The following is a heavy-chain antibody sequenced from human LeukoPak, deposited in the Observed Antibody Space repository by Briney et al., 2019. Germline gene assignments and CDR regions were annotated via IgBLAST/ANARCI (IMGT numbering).Heavy chain of an antibody. CDR3: ARAPGSSWGVDY. CDR1: GYTLTELS. CDR2: FDPEDGET. D-gene: IGHD6-13*01. J-gene: IGHJ4*02. Sequence: GASVKVSCKVSGYTLTELSMHWVRQAPGKGLEWMGGFDPEDGETIYAQKFQGRVTMTEDTSTDTAYMELSSLRSGDTAVYYCARAPGSSWGVDYWGQGTLVTVSS. V-gene: IGHV1-24*01.